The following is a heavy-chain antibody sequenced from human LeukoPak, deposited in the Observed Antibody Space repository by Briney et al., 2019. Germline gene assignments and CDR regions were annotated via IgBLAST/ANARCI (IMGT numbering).Heavy chain of an antibody. CDR2: IYYSGST. Sequence: SETLSLTCTVSGGSISSYYWIWLRQPPGKGLEGIGYIYYSGSTNYNPSLKSRVTISVDTSKNQFSLKLSSVPGADTAVYYCASSVVDGTQIDYWGQGTLVTVSS. CDR1: GGSISSYY. CDR3: ASSVVDGTQIDY. J-gene: IGHJ4*02. V-gene: IGHV4-59*01. D-gene: IGHD6-19*01.